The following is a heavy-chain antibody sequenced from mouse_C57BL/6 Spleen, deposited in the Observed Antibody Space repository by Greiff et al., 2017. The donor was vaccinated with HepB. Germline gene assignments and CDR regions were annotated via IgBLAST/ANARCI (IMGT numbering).Heavy chain of an antibody. J-gene: IGHJ4*01. Sequence: EVKLLESGPGLVKPSQSLSLTCSVTGYSITSGYYWNWIRQFPGNKLEWMGYISYDGSNNYNPSLKNRISITRDTSKNQFFLKLNSVTTEDTATYYCAGNLMDYWGQGTAVTVSS. V-gene: IGHV3-6*01. CDR1: GYSITSGYY. CDR3: AGNLMDY. CDR2: ISYDGSN.